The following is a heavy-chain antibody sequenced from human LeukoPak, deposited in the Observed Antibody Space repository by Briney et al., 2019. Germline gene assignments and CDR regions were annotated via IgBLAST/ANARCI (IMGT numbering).Heavy chain of an antibody. V-gene: IGHV1-69*13. J-gene: IGHJ4*02. CDR2: IIPIFGTA. Sequence: SVKVSCKASGGTFSSYSLSWVRQAPGQGLEWMGGIIPIFGTAHYTQKFQGRVTITADESTSTAYMELSSLRSEETDVYYCARGQLKTLEHPSWGQGTLVTVSS. CDR3: ARGQLKTLEHPS. D-gene: IGHD6-6*01. CDR1: GGTFSSYS.